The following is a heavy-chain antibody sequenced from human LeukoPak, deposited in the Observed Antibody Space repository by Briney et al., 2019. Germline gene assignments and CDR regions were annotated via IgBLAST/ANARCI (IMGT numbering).Heavy chain of an antibody. V-gene: IGHV3-21*01. CDR2: ISSGSSYI. Sequence: GGSLRLSCAASGFTVSTNCMTWVRQAPGKGLEWVSSISSGSSYIYYADSVKGRFTISRDNAKKSLYLQMNSLRAEDTAVYYCARDLGSIATAGTETFDIWGQGTLVTVSS. CDR3: ARDLGSIATAGTETFDI. D-gene: IGHD6-13*01. CDR1: GFTVSTNC. J-gene: IGHJ3*02.